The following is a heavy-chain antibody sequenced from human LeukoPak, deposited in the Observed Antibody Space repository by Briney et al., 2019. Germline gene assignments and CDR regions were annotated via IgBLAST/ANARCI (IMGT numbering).Heavy chain of an antibody. CDR2: INHSGST. Sequence: PSETLSLTCAVYGGSFTGYYWSWFRQPPGKGLEWIGEINHSGSTNYNPSLKSRVTISVDTSKNQFSLKLSSVTAADTAVYYCARGRLYCSSTSCYAGNYYYGMDVWGQGTTVTVSS. CDR3: ARGRLYCSSTSCYAGNYYYGMDV. V-gene: IGHV4-34*01. D-gene: IGHD2-2*01. J-gene: IGHJ6*02. CDR1: GGSFTGYY.